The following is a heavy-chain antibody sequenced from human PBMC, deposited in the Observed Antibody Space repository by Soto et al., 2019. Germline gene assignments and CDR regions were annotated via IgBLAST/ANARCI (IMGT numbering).Heavy chain of an antibody. Sequence: QVQLVESGGGVVQPGRSLRLSCAASGFTFSSYAMHWVRQAPGKGLEWVAVISYDGSNKYYADSVKGRFTISRDNSKNTLYLQMNSLRAEDTAVYYCAREWLRSDDYWGQGTLVNVSS. CDR3: AREWLRSDDY. CDR2: ISYDGSNK. J-gene: IGHJ4*02. D-gene: IGHD5-12*01. CDR1: GFTFSSYA. V-gene: IGHV3-30-3*01.